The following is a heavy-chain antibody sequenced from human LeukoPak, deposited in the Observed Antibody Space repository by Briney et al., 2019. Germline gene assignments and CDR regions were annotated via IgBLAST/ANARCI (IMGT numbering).Heavy chain of an antibody. CDR1: GGSFSSYY. D-gene: IGHD5-18*01. CDR2: INHSGST. Sequence: SETLSLTCAVYGGSFSSYYWSWIRQPPGKGLEWIGEINHSGSTKYNPSLKSRVTIPVDTSKNQFSLKVSSVTAADTAVYYCARDEDSYGSFDYWGQGTLVTVSS. CDR3: ARDEDSYGSFDY. J-gene: IGHJ4*02. V-gene: IGHV4-34*01.